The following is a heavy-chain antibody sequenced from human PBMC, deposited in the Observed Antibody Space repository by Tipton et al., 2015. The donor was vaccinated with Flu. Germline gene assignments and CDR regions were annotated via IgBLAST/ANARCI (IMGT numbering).Heavy chain of an antibody. Sequence: SLRLSCAASGFIFNDYYMSWVRQAPGKGLEWVSSISSSSSFIYYADSVEGRFTISRDNAKNSLFLQMNSLRAEDTAVYYCVKDPKVPPTVPWGQGTLVTVSS. J-gene: IGHJ5*02. CDR3: VKDPKVPPTVP. CDR1: GFIFNDYY. CDR2: ISSSSSFI. V-gene: IGHV3-11*04. D-gene: IGHD1-26*01.